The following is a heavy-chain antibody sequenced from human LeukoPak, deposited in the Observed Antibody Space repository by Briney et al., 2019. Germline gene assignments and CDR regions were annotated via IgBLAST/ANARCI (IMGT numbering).Heavy chain of an antibody. CDR3: AKVRRGQLWSFDY. V-gene: IGHV3-43D*03. J-gene: IGHJ4*02. D-gene: IGHD5-18*01. Sequence: PGRSLRLSCAASGFTFDDYAMHWVRQAPGKGLEWVSLISWDGGSTYYADSVKGRFTISRDNSKNSLYLQMNSLRAEDTALYYCAKVRRGQLWSFDYWGQGTLVTVSS. CDR1: GFTFDDYA. CDR2: ISWDGGST.